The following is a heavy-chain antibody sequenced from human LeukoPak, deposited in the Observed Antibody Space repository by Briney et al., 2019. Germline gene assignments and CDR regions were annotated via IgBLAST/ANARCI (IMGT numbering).Heavy chain of an antibody. CDR1: GGSISRYY. CDR3: AGKEVPYYDFWSGYYRY. J-gene: IGHJ4*02. D-gene: IGHD3-3*01. Sequence: PSETLSLTCTVSGGSISRYYWSWIRQPPGKGLEWIGYIYYSGSTNYNPSLKSRVTISVDTSKNQFSLKLSSVTAADTAVYYCAGKEVPYYDFWSGYYRYWGQGTLVTVSS. V-gene: IGHV4-59*01. CDR2: IYYSGST.